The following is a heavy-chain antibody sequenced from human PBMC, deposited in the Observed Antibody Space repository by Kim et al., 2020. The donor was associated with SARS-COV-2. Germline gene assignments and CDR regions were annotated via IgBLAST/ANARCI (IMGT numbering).Heavy chain of an antibody. J-gene: IGHJ6*02. V-gene: IGHV1-69*13. CDR3: ASPGYDSSGWVPGFPTHLDDYYYYGMDV. D-gene: IGHD3-22*01. Sequence: SVKVSCKASGGTFSSYAISWVRQAPGQGLEWMGGIIPIFGTANYAQKFQGRVTITADESTSTAYMELSSLRSEDTAVYYCASPGYDSSGWVPGFPTHLDDYYYYGMDVWGQGTTVTVSS. CDR2: IIPIFGTA. CDR1: GGTFSSYA.